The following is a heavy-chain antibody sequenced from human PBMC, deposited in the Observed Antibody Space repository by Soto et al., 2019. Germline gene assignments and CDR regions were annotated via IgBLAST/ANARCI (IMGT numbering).Heavy chain of an antibody. CDR3: ARYCSGGSCYSRLDY. J-gene: IGHJ4*02. V-gene: IGHV4-34*01. CDR2: INHSGST. Sequence: VQVKQWGAGLLKPSETLSLTCAVYGGSFSGYYWSWIRQPPGKGLEWIGEINHSGSTNYNPSLKSRVTISVDTSKNQFSLKLSSVTAADTVVYYCARYCSGGSCYSRLDYWGQGTLVTVSS. CDR1: GGSFSGYY. D-gene: IGHD2-15*01.